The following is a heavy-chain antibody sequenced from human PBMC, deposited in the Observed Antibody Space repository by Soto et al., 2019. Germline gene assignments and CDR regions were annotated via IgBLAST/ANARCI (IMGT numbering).Heavy chain of an antibody. Sequence: MRLSCAASGFTFSSYGMHWVRQAPGKGLEWVAVISYDGSNKYYADSVKGRFTISRDNSKNTLYLQMNSLRAEDTAVYYCAKDGLLSASDYFDYWGQGTLVTVSS. CDR3: AKDGLLSASDYFDY. J-gene: IGHJ4*02. CDR1: GFTFSSYG. V-gene: IGHV3-30*18. CDR2: ISYDGSNK. D-gene: IGHD2-21*02.